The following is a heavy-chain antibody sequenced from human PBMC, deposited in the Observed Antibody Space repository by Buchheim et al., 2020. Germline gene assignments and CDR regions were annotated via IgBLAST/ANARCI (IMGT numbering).Heavy chain of an antibody. V-gene: IGHV3-74*01. CDR3: ARDQTVAGPSTYDY. CDR1: GFTFRRYC. Sequence: EVQLVESGGGLVQPGESLRLSCAVSGFTFRRYCMHWVRQVPGKGLLWVSRINPDETNILYADSVKGRFTISRDNAKNTLYLQMNNLRVEDTAVYYCARDQTVAGPSTYDYWGQG. CDR2: INPDETNI. D-gene: IGHD6-19*01. J-gene: IGHJ4*02.